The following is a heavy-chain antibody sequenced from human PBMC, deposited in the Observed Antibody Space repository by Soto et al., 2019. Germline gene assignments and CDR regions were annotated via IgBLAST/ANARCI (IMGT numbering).Heavy chain of an antibody. D-gene: IGHD3-9*01. CDR3: AHKGPEDWPLDY. Sequence: QITLKESGPPLVRPTQTLTLTCAFSGFSLSTSGVGVGWIRQPPGKALEWLAVIYWDDRKHYSPSLRSRLTITKDTSKNQVVLTMTNMDPMDTGTYYCAHKGPEDWPLDYWGQGTLVTVSS. V-gene: IGHV2-5*02. CDR2: IYWDDRK. J-gene: IGHJ4*02. CDR1: GFSLSTSGVG.